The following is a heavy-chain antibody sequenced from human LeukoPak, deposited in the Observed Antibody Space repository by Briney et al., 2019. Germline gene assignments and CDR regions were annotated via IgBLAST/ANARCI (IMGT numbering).Heavy chain of an antibody. J-gene: IGHJ5*02. CDR1: GCTFTTYG. Sequence: ASVKVSCKASGCTFTTYGITWVRQAPGQGLEWMGWINPYNGNRKYAQKFQGRVTLTTDTSATTAYMELRSLISDDTAAYYCVRERFGWFDPWGQGTLVTVSS. CDR2: INPYNGNR. D-gene: IGHD3-10*01. CDR3: VRERFGWFDP. V-gene: IGHV1-18*01.